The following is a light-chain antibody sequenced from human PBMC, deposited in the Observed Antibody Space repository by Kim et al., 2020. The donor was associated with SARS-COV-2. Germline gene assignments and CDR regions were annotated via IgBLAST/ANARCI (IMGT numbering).Light chain of an antibody. CDR1: NSGSKS. CDR2: YDS. Sequence: PGKTARITCGGNNSGSKSVHWYRQKPGQAPVLVIYYDSDRPSGVPERFSGSNSGNTATLTISRVEAGDEADYYCQVWDSSSDHPVFGGGTKLTVL. CDR3: QVWDSSSDHPV. V-gene: IGLV3-21*04. J-gene: IGLJ3*02.